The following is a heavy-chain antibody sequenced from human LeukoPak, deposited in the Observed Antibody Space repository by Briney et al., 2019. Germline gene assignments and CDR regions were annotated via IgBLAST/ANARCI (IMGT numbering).Heavy chain of an antibody. D-gene: IGHD3-22*01. Sequence: PSGTLSLTCAVSGGSISSSNWWSWVRLPPGKGLEWIGEIYHSGSTNYNPSLKSRVAISVDKSKNQFSLKLSSVTAADTAVYYCARHSDDSSGYYHNWFDPWGQGTLVTVSS. CDR3: ARHSDDSSGYYHNWFDP. J-gene: IGHJ5*02. V-gene: IGHV4-4*02. CDR1: GGSISSSNW. CDR2: IYHSGST.